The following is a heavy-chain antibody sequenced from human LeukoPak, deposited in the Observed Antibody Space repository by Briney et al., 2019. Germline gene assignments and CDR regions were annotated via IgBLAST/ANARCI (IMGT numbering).Heavy chain of an antibody. J-gene: IGHJ4*02. CDR3: ARGGVGAKGTIAYDY. D-gene: IGHD1-26*01. Sequence: ASVQVSCKASGYTFTSYYMHWVRQAPGQGLEWMGIINPSGGSTSYAQKFQGRVTMTRDTSTSTVYMELSSLRSEDTAVYYCARGGVGAKGTIAYDYWGQGTLVTVSS. CDR2: INPSGGST. V-gene: IGHV1-46*01. CDR1: GYTFTSYY.